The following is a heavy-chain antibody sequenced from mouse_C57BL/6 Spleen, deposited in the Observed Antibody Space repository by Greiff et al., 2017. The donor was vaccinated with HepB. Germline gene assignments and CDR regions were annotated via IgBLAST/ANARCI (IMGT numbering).Heavy chain of an antibody. Sequence: VKLQQPGAELVKPGASVKLSCKASGYTFTSYWMQWVKQRPGQGLEWIGEIDPSDSYTNYNQKFKGKATLTVDTSSSTAYMQLSSLTSEDSAVYYCARATPGYYYAMDYWGQGTSVTVSS. J-gene: IGHJ4*01. CDR3: ARATPGYYYAMDY. V-gene: IGHV1-50*01. CDR1: GYTFTSYW. CDR2: IDPSDSYT. D-gene: IGHD1-2*01.